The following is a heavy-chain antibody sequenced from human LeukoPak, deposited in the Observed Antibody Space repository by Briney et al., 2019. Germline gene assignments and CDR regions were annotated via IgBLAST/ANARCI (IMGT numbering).Heavy chain of an antibody. CDR3: ARLYSSSHAFSY. V-gene: IGHV4-61*07. D-gene: IGHD6-13*01. Sequence: XIGYIYYSGSTNYNPSLKSRVTISVDTSKNQFSLKLSSVTAADTAVYYCARLYSSSHAFSYWGQGTLVTVSS. CDR2: IYYSGST. J-gene: IGHJ4*02.